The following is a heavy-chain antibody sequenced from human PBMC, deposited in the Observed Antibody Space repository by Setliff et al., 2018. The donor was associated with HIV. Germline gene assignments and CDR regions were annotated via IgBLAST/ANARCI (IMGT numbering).Heavy chain of an antibody. J-gene: IGHJ4*02. CDR2: IDWDDDK. CDR3: ARAGPSSGYQY. CDR1: GFSLSTSGLS. V-gene: IGHV2-70*11. D-gene: IGHD6-19*01. Sequence: SGPTLVNPTQTLTLTCNFSGFSLSTSGLSVGWIRQPPGKALEWLARIDWDDDKHYSTSLKTRLAISHDTSKNQVALTMTNVDPVDTATYFCARAGPSSGYQYWGQGTLVTSPQ.